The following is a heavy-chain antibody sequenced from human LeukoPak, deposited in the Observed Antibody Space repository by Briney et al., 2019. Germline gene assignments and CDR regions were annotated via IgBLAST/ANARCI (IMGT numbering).Heavy chain of an antibody. CDR2: IIPIFGTA. CDR1: GDTFSSYA. Sequence: GASVKVSCKAYGDTFSSYAISWVRQAPGQGLEWMGGIIPIFGTANYAQKFQGRVTMTRNTSISTAYMELSSLTSEDTAVYYCASRGYSGSYRNARWGRSWRAFDIWGQGTMVTVSS. J-gene: IGHJ3*02. V-gene: IGHV1-69*05. CDR3: ASRGYSGSYRNARWGRSWRAFDI. D-gene: IGHD1-26*01.